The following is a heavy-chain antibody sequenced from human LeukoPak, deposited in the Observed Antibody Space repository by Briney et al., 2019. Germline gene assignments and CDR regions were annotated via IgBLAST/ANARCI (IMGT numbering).Heavy chain of an antibody. Sequence: GGSLTLLCRVSGFTCSYYPVIWLGKARGGARVCVSNIISSGGRTYSADSSKGRFTISRDNSKNTLYLQMNSRRAEDTALYYCAKDRSCTNDICHGDFDYWGQGTLVTVSS. D-gene: IGHD2-8*01. CDR2: IISSGGRT. CDR1: GFTCSYYP. J-gene: IGHJ4*02. V-gene: IGHV3-23*01. CDR3: AKDRSCTNDICHGDFDY.